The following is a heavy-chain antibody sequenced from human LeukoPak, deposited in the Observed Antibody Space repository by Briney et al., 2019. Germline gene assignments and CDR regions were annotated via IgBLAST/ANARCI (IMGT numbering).Heavy chain of an antibody. J-gene: IGHJ4*02. CDR3: ARGPPNWGYDY. Sequence: ASVKVSCKASGYTLTSYDFNWVRQATGQRPEWMGWMSPNSGDTGYAQKFQDRVTTTRNTSISTAYMELSSLRSDDTAVYYCARGPPNWGYDYWGPGTLVTVSS. CDR1: GYTLTSYD. CDR2: MSPNSGDT. V-gene: IGHV1-8*01. D-gene: IGHD7-27*01.